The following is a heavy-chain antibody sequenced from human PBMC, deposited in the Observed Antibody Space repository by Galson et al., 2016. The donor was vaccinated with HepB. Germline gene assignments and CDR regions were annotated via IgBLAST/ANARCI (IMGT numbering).Heavy chain of an antibody. D-gene: IGHD2-2*01. CDR3: AKGYCSGTTCFDLYYYYAMDV. Sequence: SLRLSCAASGFTFINYAMTWVRQAPERGLEWVSHINGNGDSPYYADSVKGRFTISRDNSKNTLYLQMNSLRAEDTAVYYCAKGYCSGTTCFDLYYYYAMDVWGQGTTVTVSS. CDR1: GFTFINYA. CDR2: INGNGDSP. J-gene: IGHJ6*02. V-gene: IGHV3-23*01.